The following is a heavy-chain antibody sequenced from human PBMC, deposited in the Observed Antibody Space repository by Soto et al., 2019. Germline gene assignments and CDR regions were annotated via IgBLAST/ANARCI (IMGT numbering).Heavy chain of an antibody. CDR2: IVVGSANR. CDR3: AAEMFSGAPWVD. D-gene: IGHD3-10*02. Sequence: QRQLVQSGPEVKNPGPSVKVSCKTSGFNFATSAVQWVRQARGQRPEWIGWIVVGSANRAYAQRFKERVTITRDMSTSTVYMELSRLESADTAVYYCAAEMFSGAPWVDWGQGSLVTVSS. J-gene: IGHJ4*02. V-gene: IGHV1-58*01. CDR1: GFNFATSA.